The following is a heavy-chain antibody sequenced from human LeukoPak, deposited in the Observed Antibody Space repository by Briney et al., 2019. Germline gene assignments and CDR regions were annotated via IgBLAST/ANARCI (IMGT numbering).Heavy chain of an antibody. J-gene: IGHJ6*03. Sequence: PSETLSPTCAVYGGSFSGYYWSWIRQPPGKGLEWIGEINHSGSTNYNPSLKSRVTISVDTSKNQFSLKLSSVTAADTAVYYCARERVVPGYYYYYMDVWGKGTTVTVSS. CDR1: GGSFSGYY. CDR2: INHSGST. D-gene: IGHD2-2*01. CDR3: ARERVVPGYYYYYMDV. V-gene: IGHV4-34*01.